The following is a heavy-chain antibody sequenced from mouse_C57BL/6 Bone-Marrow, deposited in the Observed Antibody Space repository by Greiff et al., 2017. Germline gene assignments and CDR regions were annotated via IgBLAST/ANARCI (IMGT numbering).Heavy chain of an antibody. V-gene: IGHV14-4*01. D-gene: IGHD2-3*01. J-gene: IGHJ2*01. CDR1: GFNIKDDY. CDR3: SSFDANYFDF. CDR2: IDPEIGDT. Sequence: EVQLQQSGAELVRPGASVKLSCTASGFNIKDDYIHWVKQRPEQGLEWIGWIDPEIGDTEYATKFQGKATITSDPSSNTTYLQPSSLTSEDTAVDYFSSFDANYFDFGGQGTPLTVAS.